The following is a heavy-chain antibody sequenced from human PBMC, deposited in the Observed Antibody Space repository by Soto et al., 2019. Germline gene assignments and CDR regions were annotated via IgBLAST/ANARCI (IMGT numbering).Heavy chain of an antibody. V-gene: IGHV3-33*01. J-gene: IGHJ4*02. Sequence: PGGSLRLSCAASGFPFSSYGMHWVRQAPGKGPDWVAVIWYDGSNKDYAESVKGRFTISRDNSKNTLYLQMNSLRADDTAVYYCASSINWGQGTLVTVS. CDR1: GFPFSSYG. CDR2: IWYDGSNK. CDR3: ASSIN.